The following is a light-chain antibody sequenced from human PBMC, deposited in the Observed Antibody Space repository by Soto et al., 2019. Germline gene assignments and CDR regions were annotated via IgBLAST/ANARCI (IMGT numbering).Light chain of an antibody. V-gene: IGKV1-5*01. Sequence: DIQMIQSPSTLSASVGDRVTITCRASQSISSWLAWYQQKPGKAPKLLIYDVSSLESGVPSRFSGSGSGTEFTLTISSLQPDDFATYYCQQYNSYSYTFGQGTKLEIK. CDR2: DVS. CDR3: QQYNSYSYT. CDR1: QSISSW. J-gene: IGKJ2*01.